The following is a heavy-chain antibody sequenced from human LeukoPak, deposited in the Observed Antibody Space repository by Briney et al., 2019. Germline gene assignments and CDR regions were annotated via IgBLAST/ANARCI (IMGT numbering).Heavy chain of an antibody. CDR2: IYSGGST. Sequence: GGSLRLSCAASGFTVSSNYMSWVRQAPGKGLEWVSAIYSGGSTYYADSVKGRFTISRHNSKNTLYLQMNSLRAEDTAVYYCARSSGYYYGAAFDIWGQGTMVTVSS. D-gene: IGHD3-22*01. V-gene: IGHV3-53*04. J-gene: IGHJ3*02. CDR3: ARSSGYYYGAAFDI. CDR1: GFTVSSNY.